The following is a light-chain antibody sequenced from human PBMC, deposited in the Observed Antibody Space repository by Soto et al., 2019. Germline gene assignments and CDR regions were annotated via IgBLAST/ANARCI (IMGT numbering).Light chain of an antibody. CDR3: QQYGNLPLT. CDR2: RVS. J-gene: IGKJ4*01. CDR1: QTITT. V-gene: IGKV3-20*01. Sequence: EIALTQSPGTLSLSPGERATLSCRASQTITTLAWYQRKPGQAPRLLIYRVSSRATGVPDRFSGSGSGTDYTLTISRLEPEDFAVYYCQQYGNLPLTFGGGTKVDIK.